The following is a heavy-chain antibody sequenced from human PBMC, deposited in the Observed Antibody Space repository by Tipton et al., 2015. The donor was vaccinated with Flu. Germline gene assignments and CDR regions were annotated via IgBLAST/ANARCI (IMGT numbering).Heavy chain of an antibody. V-gene: IGHV4-38-2*01. CDR3: ARSTYYYGSGSSDY. Sequence: TLSLTCAVSDYSISSGYYWGWFRQPPGKGLEWIGCISHTGRTYYNPSLKSRVTIPVDTAKNQFSQRLNSVTASDTAVYYCARSTYYYGSGSSDYWGQGTLVTVSS. CDR2: ISHTGRT. D-gene: IGHD3-10*01. J-gene: IGHJ4*02. CDR1: DYSISSGYY.